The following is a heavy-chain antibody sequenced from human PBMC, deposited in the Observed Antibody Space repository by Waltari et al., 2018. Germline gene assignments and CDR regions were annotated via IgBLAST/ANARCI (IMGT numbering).Heavy chain of an antibody. CDR3: ARDYCDRTNCHGMDV. V-gene: IGHV3-30*04. J-gene: IGHJ6*02. CDR1: EFPFCSYA. Sequence: QVQLVESGGGVVQPGRSMSLSCAAAEFPFCSYAMHWVRQAPGKGLEWVAVISYNERNIYYVDSVKGRFIISRDNSKKMLYLQMNSLRTEDTAVYYCARDYCDRTNCHGMDVWGQGTTVTVSS. CDR2: ISYNERNI. D-gene: IGHD3-22*01.